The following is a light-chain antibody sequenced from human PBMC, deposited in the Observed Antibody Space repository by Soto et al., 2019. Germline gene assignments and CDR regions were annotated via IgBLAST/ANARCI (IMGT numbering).Light chain of an antibody. CDR1: QSISSY. CDR2: AAS. Sequence: DIQMTQSPSSLSASVGDRVTITCRASQSISSYLNWYQQKPGKAPKLLIYAASSLQSGVPSRFSGSGSGTEFTLTISSLQPEDFATYYCQQSYSTPFTFGPGTKVDSK. J-gene: IGKJ3*01. V-gene: IGKV1-39*01. CDR3: QQSYSTPFT.